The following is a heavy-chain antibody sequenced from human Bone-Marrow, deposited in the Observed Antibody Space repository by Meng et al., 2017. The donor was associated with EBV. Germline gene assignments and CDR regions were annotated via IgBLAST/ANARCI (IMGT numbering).Heavy chain of an antibody. D-gene: IGHD1-26*01. CDR1: GFSRSTCGVG. CDR2: IYWDEDK. J-gene: IGHJ4*02. V-gene: IGHV2-5*02. CDR3: AHRRVGASFFDY. Sequence: PLKESGPAPVEATQTLTLTCTLSGFSRSTCGVGVAWIRQPPGKAPEWLALIYWDEDKRYSPPLKSRLTITKDTSKNQVVLRMTNMDPVDTATYYCAHRRVGASFFDYWGQGTLVTVSS.